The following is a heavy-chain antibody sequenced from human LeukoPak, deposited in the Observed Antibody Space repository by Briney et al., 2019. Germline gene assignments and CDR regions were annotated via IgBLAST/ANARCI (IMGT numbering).Heavy chain of an antibody. Sequence: ASVKVSCKASGYTFTVYYMHWVRQAPGQGLEWMGWINPNSGATNYVQQFQGRVTMTRDTSLSTAYMELSRLRSDDTALYYCASAQGLRSFGLWGQGTLVTVSS. J-gene: IGHJ1*01. D-gene: IGHD5-12*01. V-gene: IGHV1-2*02. CDR1: GYTFTVYY. CDR2: INPNSGAT. CDR3: ASAQGLRSFGL.